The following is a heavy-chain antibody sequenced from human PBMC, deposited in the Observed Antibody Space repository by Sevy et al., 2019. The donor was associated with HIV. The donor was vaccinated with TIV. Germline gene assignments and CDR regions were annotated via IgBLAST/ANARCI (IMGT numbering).Heavy chain of an antibody. J-gene: IGHJ4*01. CDR1: GFAFSSHA. D-gene: IGHD6-13*01. CDR2: ISYEGTET. V-gene: IGHV3-30-3*01. Sequence: GGSLRLSCAASGFAFSSHAMHWVRQAPGKGLEWVAVISYEGTETFYSASVEGRFTISRDNSKNMLSLQINSLRPEDTAVYYCARDGGYSIKWYPLYWGHGTLVTVSS. CDR3: ARDGGYSIKWYPLY.